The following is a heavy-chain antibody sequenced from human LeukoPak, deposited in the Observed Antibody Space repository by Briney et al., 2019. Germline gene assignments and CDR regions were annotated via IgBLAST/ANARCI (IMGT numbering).Heavy chain of an antibody. D-gene: IGHD1-14*01. J-gene: IGHJ4*02. CDR1: GGSFSGYY. CDR2: INHSGST. V-gene: IGHV4-34*01. Sequence: SETLSLTCAVYGGSFSGYYWSWIRQPPGKGLEWIGEINHSGSTNYNPSLKSRVTISVDTSKNQFSLKLSSVTAADTAVYYCARAQEGRNNHYYHTGDFDYWGQGTLVTVSS. CDR3: ARAQEGRNNHYYHTGDFDY.